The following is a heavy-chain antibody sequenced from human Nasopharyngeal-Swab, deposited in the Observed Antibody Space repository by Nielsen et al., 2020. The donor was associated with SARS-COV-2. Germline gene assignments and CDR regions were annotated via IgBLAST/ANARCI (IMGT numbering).Heavy chain of an antibody. V-gene: IGHV1-2*06. D-gene: IGHD4-23*01. CDR3: ARTTISSGGRAFDF. CDR2: INPNSGGT. J-gene: IGHJ3*01. CDR1: GYTFTDSY. Sequence: ASLKVSCKASGYTFTDSYIHWVLQAPGQGLEYMGRINPNSGGTDFAQKFQGRVTMTRDKSISTAYMELKSLGSDDTAVYYCARTTISSGGRAFDFWGQGTLVTVSS.